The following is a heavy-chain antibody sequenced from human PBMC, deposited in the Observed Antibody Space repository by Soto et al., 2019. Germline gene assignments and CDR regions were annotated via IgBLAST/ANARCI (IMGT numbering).Heavy chain of an antibody. Sequence: SETLSLTCIVSGESISSSSYYWGWIRQPPGKGLEWIGSIYYSGRTYYNPSFKSRVTISIDTSKNQFSLKLSSVTATDTAVYYCARQRTTVVTQAYFDHWGKGALVTVS. D-gene: IGHD2-21*02. V-gene: IGHV4-39*01. CDR1: GESISSSSYY. CDR2: IYYSGRT. CDR3: ARQRTTVVTQAYFDH. J-gene: IGHJ4*02.